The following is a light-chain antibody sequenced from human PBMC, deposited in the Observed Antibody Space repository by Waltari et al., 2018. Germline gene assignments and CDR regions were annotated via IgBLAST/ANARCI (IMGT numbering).Light chain of an antibody. Sequence: QSALTQPPSAPGSPGQSVTISCTGTSSDIGTYNLVSWYQQGPGKAPKLIIYEVTKRPSGVPDRFSGSKSGNTASLTVSGLQADDEADYYCSSYAGSGNVVFGGGTKLTVL. CDR2: EVT. J-gene: IGLJ3*02. CDR1: SSDIGTYNL. V-gene: IGLV2-8*01. CDR3: SSYAGSGNVV.